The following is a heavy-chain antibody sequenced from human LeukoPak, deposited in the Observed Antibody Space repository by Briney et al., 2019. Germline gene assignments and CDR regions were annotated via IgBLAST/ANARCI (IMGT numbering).Heavy chain of an antibody. V-gene: IGHV4-61*01. D-gene: IGHD6-25*01. J-gene: IGHJ4*02. Sequence: PSETLSLTCTVSGGSISSSSYYWSWIRQPPGKGLEWIGYIYYSGSTNYNPSLKSRVTISVDTSKNQFSLKLSSVTAADTAVYYCARDKIAQRSLITDYWGQGTLVTVSS. CDR1: GGSISSSSYY. CDR3: ARDKIAQRSLITDY. CDR2: IYYSGST.